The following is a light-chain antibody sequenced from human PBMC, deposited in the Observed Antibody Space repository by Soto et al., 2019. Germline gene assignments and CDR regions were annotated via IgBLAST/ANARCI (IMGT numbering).Light chain of an antibody. Sequence: DIQMTQSPASLSASVGDRVTISCRASQSIGRNLNWYQQKPGKAPKLLIFTSSSLQSGVPSRFSGSGSGTDFIFTISNLQPEDFAVYYCQEYNNWPPWTFGQGTKVEIK. CDR3: QEYNNWPPWT. J-gene: IGKJ1*01. CDR1: QSIGRN. V-gene: IGKV1-39*02. CDR2: TSS.